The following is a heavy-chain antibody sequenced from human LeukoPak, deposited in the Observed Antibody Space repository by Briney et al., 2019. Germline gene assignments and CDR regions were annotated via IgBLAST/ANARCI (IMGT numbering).Heavy chain of an antibody. CDR2: IYHSGST. D-gene: IGHD6-13*01. Sequence: KPSETLSLTCDVSGGSLSNSNWWSWVRQTPGKGLEWLGEIYHSGSTNYNPSLKSRVTISIDKSKNQFSLKLSSVTAADTAVYYCARGVAAAGLDYWGQGTLVTVSS. CDR3: ARGVAAAGLDY. V-gene: IGHV4-4*02. CDR1: GGSLSNSNW. J-gene: IGHJ4*02.